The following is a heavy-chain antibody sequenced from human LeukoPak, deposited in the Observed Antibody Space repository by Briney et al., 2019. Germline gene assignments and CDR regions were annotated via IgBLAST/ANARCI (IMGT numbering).Heavy chain of an antibody. CDR1: GFTFSSYA. V-gene: IGHV3-23*01. J-gene: IGHJ3*02. D-gene: IGHD2-15*01. CDR2: VSGSGTST. CDR3: AKDKVRFCSGGTCYADAFDI. Sequence: GGSLRLSCAASGFTFSSYAMNWVRQAPGKGLEWVSAVSGSGTSTYYADSVKGRFTISRDNSKNTLYLQMSSLRAEDTAIYYCAKDKVRFCSGGTCYADAFDIWGQGTMVTVSS.